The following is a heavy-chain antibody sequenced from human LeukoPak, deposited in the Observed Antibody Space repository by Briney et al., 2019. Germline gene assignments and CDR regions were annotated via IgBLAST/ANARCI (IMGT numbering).Heavy chain of an antibody. V-gene: IGHV3-30*03. Sequence: GGSLRLSCAASGFTFSSYGMHWVRQAPGKGLEWVAVISYDGSNKYYADSVKGRFTISRDNSKNTLYLQMNSLRAEDTAVYYCATLGTPPLHTSRAAVAAHGNYFDYWGQGTLVTVSS. J-gene: IGHJ4*02. CDR2: ISYDGSNK. D-gene: IGHD6-19*01. CDR3: ATLGTPPLHTSRAAVAAHGNYFDY. CDR1: GFTFSSYG.